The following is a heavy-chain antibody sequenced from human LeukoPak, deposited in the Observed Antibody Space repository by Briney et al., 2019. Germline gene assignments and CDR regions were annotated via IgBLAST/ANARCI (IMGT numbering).Heavy chain of an antibody. D-gene: IGHD2-15*01. CDR1: GFIFSDHY. CDR2: SRNKADSYTI. CDR3: ARGYCSGSRCSRKADAFDI. Sequence: PGGSLGLSCAASGFIFSDHYMDWVRQAPGKGLEWVGRSRNKADSYTIEYAASVKGRFTISRDDSKNSLYLQLNSLKTEDTAVYYCARGYCSGSRCSRKADAFDIWGQGTMVTVSS. V-gene: IGHV3-72*01. J-gene: IGHJ3*02.